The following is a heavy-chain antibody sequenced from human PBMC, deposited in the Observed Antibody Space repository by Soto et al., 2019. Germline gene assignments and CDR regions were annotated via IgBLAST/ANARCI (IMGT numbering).Heavy chain of an antibody. CDR3: AGDSSIAVAGTWFDP. CDR1: GYTFTSYG. J-gene: IGHJ5*02. V-gene: IGHV1-18*01. CDR2: ISAYNGNT. D-gene: IGHD6-19*01. Sequence: ASVKVSCKASGYTFTSYGTSGVRQAPGQGLEGMGGISAYNGNTNYAQKLQGRVTMTTETSTSTATMELRTRRSGPTPGCYRAGDSSIAVAGTWFDPWGQGTLVTVSS.